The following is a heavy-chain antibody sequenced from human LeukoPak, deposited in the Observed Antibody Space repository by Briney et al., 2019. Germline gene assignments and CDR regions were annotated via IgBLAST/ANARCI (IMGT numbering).Heavy chain of an antibody. CDR3: AKGLSYDSSAFRIDS. J-gene: IGHJ4*02. Sequence: GGSLRLSCAASGFTFSSYGIHWVRQAPGKGLEWVAFIWYDGTKKYYAESVKGRFTISRDNSKNTLYLQMNSLRAEDTAVYYCAKGLSYDSSAFRIDSWGQGTLVTVSS. D-gene: IGHD3-22*01. CDR2: IWYDGTKK. CDR1: GFTFSSYG. V-gene: IGHV3-30*02.